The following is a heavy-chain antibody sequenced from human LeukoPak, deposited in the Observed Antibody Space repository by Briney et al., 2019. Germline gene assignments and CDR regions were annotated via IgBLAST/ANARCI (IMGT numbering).Heavy chain of an antibody. CDR3: ARGGSDAFDI. J-gene: IGHJ3*02. Sequence: SETLSLTCTVSGGSISSSSYYWSWIRQPAGKGLEWIGRIYTSGSTNYNPSLKSRVTISVDTSKYQFSLKLSSVTAADTAVYYCARGGSDAFDIWGQGTMVTVSS. CDR2: IYTSGST. CDR1: GGSISSSSYY. V-gene: IGHV4-61*02. D-gene: IGHD1-14*01.